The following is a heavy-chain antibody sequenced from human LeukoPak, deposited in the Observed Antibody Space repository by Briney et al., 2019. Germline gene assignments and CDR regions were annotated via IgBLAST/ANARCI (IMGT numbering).Heavy chain of an antibody. CDR3: AREASEKGGIDY. Sequence: HSGGSLRLSCAASGFTFSSYPMPWVRQAPGKGLECVAVISYDVSDKSYADSVKGRFTISRDNSRKTLYLQMNSLRVEDTAVYYCAREASEKGGIDYWGQGTPVTVSS. D-gene: IGHD2-2*01. CDR2: ISYDVSDK. CDR1: GFTFSSYP. V-gene: IGHV3-30*04. J-gene: IGHJ4*02.